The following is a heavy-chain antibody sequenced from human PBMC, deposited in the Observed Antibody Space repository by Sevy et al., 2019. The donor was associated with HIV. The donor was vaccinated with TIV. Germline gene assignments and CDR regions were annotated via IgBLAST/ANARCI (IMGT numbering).Heavy chain of an antibody. CDR1: GYTFTGYY. D-gene: IGHD3-10*01. CDR2: INPNSGGT. Sequence: ASVKVSCKASGYTFTGYYMHWVRQAPGQGLEWMGWINPNSGGTNYAQTFQGRVTMTRDTSISTAYMELSRLRSDDTAVYYCATTRGYYYGSGSYFSWGQGTLVTVSS. J-gene: IGHJ5*02. V-gene: IGHV1-2*02. CDR3: ATTRGYYYGSGSYFS.